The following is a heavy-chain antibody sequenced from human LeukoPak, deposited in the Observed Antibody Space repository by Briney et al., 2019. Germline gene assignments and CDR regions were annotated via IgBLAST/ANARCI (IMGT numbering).Heavy chain of an antibody. J-gene: IGHJ5*02. D-gene: IGHD2-2*01. Sequence: GASVKVSCKASGYTFTGYYMHWVRQAPGQGLEWMGWISAYNGNTNYAQKLQGRVTMTTDTSTSTAYMELRSLRSDDTAVYYCARVGWDQLLSHLIQNWFDPWGQGTLVTVSS. CDR3: ARVGWDQLLSHLIQNWFDP. V-gene: IGHV1-18*04. CDR1: GYTFTGYY. CDR2: ISAYNGNT.